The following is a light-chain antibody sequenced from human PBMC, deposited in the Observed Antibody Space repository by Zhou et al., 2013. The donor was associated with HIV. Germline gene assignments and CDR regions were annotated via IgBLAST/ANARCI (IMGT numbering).Light chain of an antibody. CDR1: QGISSW. Sequence: DIQMTQSPSSVSASVGDRVTITCRASQGISSWIAWYQQKPGKAPKLLIYAASSLQTGVPPRFSGSGSGTEFTLTISSLQPEDFATYYCQQANSFPLTFGGGTKVEIK. J-gene: IGKJ4*01. CDR2: AAS. CDR3: QQANSFPLT. V-gene: IGKV1D-12*01.